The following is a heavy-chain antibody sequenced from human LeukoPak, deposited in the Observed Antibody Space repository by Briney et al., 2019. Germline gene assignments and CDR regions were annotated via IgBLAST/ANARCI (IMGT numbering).Heavy chain of an antibody. D-gene: IGHD5-18*01. V-gene: IGHV3-53*01. CDR1: GFTFSSCY. CDR2: IYSGGST. CDR3: AKGYNYAYEY. Sequence: GGSLRLSCAASGFTFSSCYMSWVRQAPGKGLEWVSLIYSGGSTYYTASVKGRFTISRDNSKNTFYLQMNSLIPADTAVYYYAKGYNYAYEYWGQGTLATVSS. J-gene: IGHJ4*02.